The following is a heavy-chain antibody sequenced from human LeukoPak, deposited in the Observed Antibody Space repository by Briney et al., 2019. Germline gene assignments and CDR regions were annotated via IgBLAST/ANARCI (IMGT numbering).Heavy chain of an antibody. J-gene: IGHJ4*02. CDR3: ARDGGDSNYVYFDY. D-gene: IGHD4-11*01. Sequence: SETLSLTCTVSGGSISSGGYYWSWIRQHPGKGLEWIGYIYYSGSTYYNPSLKSRVTISVDTSKNQFSLKLSSVTAADTAVYYCARDGGDSNYVYFDYWGQGTLVTVSS. V-gene: IGHV4-31*03. CDR2: IYYSGST. CDR1: GGSISSGGYY.